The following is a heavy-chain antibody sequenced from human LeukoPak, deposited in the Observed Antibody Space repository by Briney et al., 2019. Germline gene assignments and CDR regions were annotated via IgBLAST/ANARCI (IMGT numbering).Heavy chain of an antibody. V-gene: IGHV4-34*01. J-gene: IGHJ5*02. Sequence: SETLSLTCTVSGGSISSYYWSWIRQPPGKGLEWIGEINHGGSTNYNPSLKSRVTISVDTSKNQFSLKLSSVTAADTAVYYCARRRYYCSGRGWFDPWGQGTLVTVSS. D-gene: IGHD3-10*01. CDR2: INHGGST. CDR1: GGSISSYY. CDR3: ARRRYYCSGRGWFDP.